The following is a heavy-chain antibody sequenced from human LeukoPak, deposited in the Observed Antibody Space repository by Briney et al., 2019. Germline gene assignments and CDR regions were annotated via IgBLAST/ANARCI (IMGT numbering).Heavy chain of an antibody. Sequence: PGGSLRLSCAASGFTFSTYAMSWVRQAPGEGLEWVSGLSDRGDNTIYADSVKGRFTISRGNSKNTMFLQMNSLRAEDTAVYYCARVLRILTRSFGIWGQGTMVTVSS. J-gene: IGHJ3*02. D-gene: IGHD2/OR15-2a*01. V-gene: IGHV3-23*01. CDR2: LSDRGDNT. CDR3: ARVLRILTRSFGI. CDR1: GFTFSTYA.